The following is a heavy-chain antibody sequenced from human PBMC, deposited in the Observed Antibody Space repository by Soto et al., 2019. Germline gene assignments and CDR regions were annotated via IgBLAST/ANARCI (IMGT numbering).Heavy chain of an antibody. CDR3: ARDPIQTSDRDYYYYYGMDV. Sequence: ASVKVSCKASGYTFTSYGISWVRQAPGQGLEWMGWISAYNGNTNYAQKLQGRVTMTTDTSTSTAYMELRSLRSDDTAVYYCARDPIQTSDRDYYYYYGMDVSGQGTTVTVS. J-gene: IGHJ6*02. CDR2: ISAYNGNT. D-gene: IGHD2-2*02. V-gene: IGHV1-18*01. CDR1: GYTFTSYG.